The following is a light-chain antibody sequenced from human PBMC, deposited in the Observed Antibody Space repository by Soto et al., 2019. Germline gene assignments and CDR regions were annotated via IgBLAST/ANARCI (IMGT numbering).Light chain of an antibody. Sequence: EGVLTQSPGTPSFSPGGRATLSFMASQSISQSLAWYQQRPGQSPRLLIYDASRRATGIPDRFTGSGFGTDFTLTISRLAPEDLAVYYCQQYGGSPRTFGQGTKVDIK. V-gene: IGKV3-20*01. CDR2: DAS. CDR3: QQYGGSPRT. J-gene: IGKJ1*01. CDR1: QSISQS.